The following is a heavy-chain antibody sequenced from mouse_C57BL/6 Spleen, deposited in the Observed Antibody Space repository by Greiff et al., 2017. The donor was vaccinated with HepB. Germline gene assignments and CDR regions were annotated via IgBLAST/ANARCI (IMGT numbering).Heavy chain of an antibody. CDR2: IRNKANGYTT. V-gene: IGHV7-3*01. CDR1: GFTFTDYY. CDR3: ARYNYDALSYAMDY. J-gene: IGHJ4*01. Sequence: EVKLMESGGGLVQPGGSLSLSCAASGFTFTDYYMSWVRQPPGKALEWLGFIRNKANGYTTEYSVSVKGRFTITRDNSKGILYLQMNALRAEDTATYYCARYNYDALSYAMDYWGQGTSVTVSS. D-gene: IGHD2-4*01.